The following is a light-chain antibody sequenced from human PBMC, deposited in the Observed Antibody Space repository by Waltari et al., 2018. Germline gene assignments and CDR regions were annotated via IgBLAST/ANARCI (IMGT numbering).Light chain of an antibody. CDR1: SSDVGGYNY. J-gene: IGLJ2*01. Sequence: QSALTQPRSVSGSPGQSVTISCTGTSSDVGGYNYVSWYQQHPGKAPKLMIYDVSKRPSGVPDRFPGSKAGNTASLTISGRQAEDEADYHCCSYAGSYTLVFGGGTRLTVL. CDR3: CSYAGSYTLV. V-gene: IGLV2-11*01. CDR2: DVS.